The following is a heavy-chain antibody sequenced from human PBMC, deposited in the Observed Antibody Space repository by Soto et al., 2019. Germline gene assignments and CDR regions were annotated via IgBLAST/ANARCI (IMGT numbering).Heavy chain of an antibody. CDR1: GFTFSSYS. V-gene: IGHV3-48*02. D-gene: IGHD3-22*01. J-gene: IGHJ4*02. CDR2: ISSSSSTI. CDR3: ARDRPFSMIVVVRTYYFDY. Sequence: EVQLVESGGGLVQPGGSLRLSCAASGFTFSSYSMNWVRQAPGKGLEWVSYISSSSSTIYYADSVKGRFTISRDNAKNSLYLQMNSLRDEDTAVYYGARDRPFSMIVVVRTYYFDYWGQGTLVTVSS.